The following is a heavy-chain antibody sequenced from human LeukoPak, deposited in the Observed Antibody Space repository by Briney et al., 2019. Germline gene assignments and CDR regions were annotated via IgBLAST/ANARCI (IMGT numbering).Heavy chain of an antibody. CDR1: GFIVSSNY. Sequence: GGSLRLSCAASGFIVSSNYMSWVRQAPGKGLEWVSVIYSGGSTYYADSVKGRFILSRDNSKNTLYLQMNSLRAEDTAVYYCARGPGGTYYDILTGPYYYYYMDVWGKGTTVTISS. D-gene: IGHD3-9*01. CDR2: IYSGGST. CDR3: ARGPGGTYYDILTGPYYYYYMDV. J-gene: IGHJ6*03. V-gene: IGHV3-66*01.